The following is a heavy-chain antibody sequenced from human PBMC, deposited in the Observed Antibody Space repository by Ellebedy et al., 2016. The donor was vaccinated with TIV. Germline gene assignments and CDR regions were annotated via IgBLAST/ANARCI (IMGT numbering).Heavy chain of an antibody. D-gene: IGHD4-17*01. CDR2: ISSRSSYI. Sequence: GESLKISCAASGFSFSNYKMNWVRQSPGKGLEWVSSISSRSSYIFYADSVKGRLIISRDNAKNSLYLQMNGLRAVDTAVYYCTREPPGDYLTYFDYWGQGNLVTVSS. CDR3: TREPPGDYLTYFDY. J-gene: IGHJ4*02. CDR1: GFSFSNYK. V-gene: IGHV3-21*01.